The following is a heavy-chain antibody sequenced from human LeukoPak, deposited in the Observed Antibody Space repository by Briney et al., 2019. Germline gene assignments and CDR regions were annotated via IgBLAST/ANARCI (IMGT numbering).Heavy chain of an antibody. D-gene: IGHD3-22*01. V-gene: IGHV3-11*01. J-gene: IGHJ4*02. CDR3: ARDRLGDYDHSGYYDK. CDR1: GFTFSDYY. Sequence: RGSLRLSCAASGFTFSDYYMSWIRQAPGKGLEWVSYICDSGRTIYYADSVKGRFTISRYNAKNSVELQMNNLRAEDTAVYYCARDRLGDYDHSGYYDKWGQGTLVTVSS. CDR2: ICDSGRTI.